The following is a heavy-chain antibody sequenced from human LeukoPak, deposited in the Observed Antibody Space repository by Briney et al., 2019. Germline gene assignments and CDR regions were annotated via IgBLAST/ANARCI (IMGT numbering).Heavy chain of an antibody. D-gene: IGHD1-26*01. CDR1: GFTFSSYG. J-gene: IGHJ4*02. CDR2: ISGSGGRT. CDR3: AKDSGSYQFDY. Sequence: GGSLRLSCAASGFTFSSYGMSWVRQAPGKGLEWVSAISGSGGRTYYADSVKGRFTISRDNSKKTLYLQMNSLRAEDTAVYYCAKDSGSYQFDYWGQGTLVTVSS. V-gene: IGHV3-23*01.